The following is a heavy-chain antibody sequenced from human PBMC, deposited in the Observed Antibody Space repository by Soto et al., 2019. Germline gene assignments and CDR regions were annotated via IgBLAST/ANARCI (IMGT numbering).Heavy chain of an antibody. D-gene: IGHD1-26*01. V-gene: IGHV3-66*04. J-gene: IGHJ6*02. CDR1: GFSVTANY. CDR3: ARHGVGGNGVDV. CDR2: IYSGSIR. Sequence: PGGSLRLSCEVSGFSVTANYMSWVRQAPEKGLEWVSVIYSGSIRYYADSVKGQFTISRDNDKNSLYLEMNSLRAEDTAVYYCARHGVGGNGVDVWGQGTTVTVSS.